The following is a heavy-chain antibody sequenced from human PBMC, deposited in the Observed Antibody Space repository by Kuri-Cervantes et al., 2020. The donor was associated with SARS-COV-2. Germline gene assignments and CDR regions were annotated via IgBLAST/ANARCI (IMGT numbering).Heavy chain of an antibody. CDR3: CLTSGRSGYYGCNY. V-gene: IGHV3-21*01. CDR2: ISSSSSCI. D-gene: IGHD3-3*01. J-gene: IGHJ4*02. Sequence: GGSLRLSCAASGFTFSSYSMNWVRQAPGKGLEWVSSISSSSSCIYYADSVKGRFTISRDNAKNSLLLQMNSLRAGDTAVYYCCLTSGRSGYYGCNYWGQGTLVTVSS. CDR1: GFTFSSYS.